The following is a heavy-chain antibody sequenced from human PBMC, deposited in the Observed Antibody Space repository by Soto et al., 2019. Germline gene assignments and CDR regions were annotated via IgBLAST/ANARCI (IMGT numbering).Heavy chain of an antibody. D-gene: IGHD1-7*01. CDR3: SRDGIGGTVFRGFCDY. Sequence: QKYLVESGGGVVQPGGSLRLSCVASGSIFSGYGMHWVRQAPGKGLEWVAVIWYDGSNKYYADSVKGRFTISRDNSKNMLYLQMDSLRAEDTAVYYCSRDGIGGTVFRGFCDYWGPGILVTASS. V-gene: IGHV3-33*01. CDR2: IWYDGSNK. CDR1: GSIFSGYG. J-gene: IGHJ4*02.